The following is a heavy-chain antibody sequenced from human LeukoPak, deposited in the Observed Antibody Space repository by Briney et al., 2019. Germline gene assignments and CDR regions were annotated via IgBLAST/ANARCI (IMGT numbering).Heavy chain of an antibody. V-gene: IGHV4-39*01. CDR1: GGSISSPSSY. CDR3: VLFPGY. J-gene: IGHJ4*02. Sequence: SETLSLTCTISGGSISSPSSYRGWIRQPPGKGLEWIGSFYYSGITHYNPSLKTRVTISVDTSKNQFSLRLNSVTAADTAVYYCVLFPGYWGQGTLVTVSS. CDR2: FYYSGIT.